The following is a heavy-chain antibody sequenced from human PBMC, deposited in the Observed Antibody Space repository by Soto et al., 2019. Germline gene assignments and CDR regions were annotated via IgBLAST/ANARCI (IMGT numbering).Heavy chain of an antibody. D-gene: IGHD3-10*01. Sequence: EVQLVESGGGLVQPGGSLRLSCAASGFPFGGHWMYWVRQAPGKGLVWVSRMNPDGTFASYADSVKGRFFTSRDDAKNTLYLQMNSLRDEDTAVYYCAKDYSSVPDYWGQGTLVTVSS. CDR1: GFPFGGHW. CDR2: MNPDGTFA. CDR3: AKDYSSVPDY. J-gene: IGHJ4*02. V-gene: IGHV3-74*01.